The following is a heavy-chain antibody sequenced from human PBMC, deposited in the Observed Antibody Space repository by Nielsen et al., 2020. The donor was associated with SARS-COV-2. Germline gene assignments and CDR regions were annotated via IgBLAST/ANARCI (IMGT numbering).Heavy chain of an antibody. Sequence: GGSLRLSCAASGFTFSDYYMSWIRQAPGKGLEWVSYISSSGSTIYYADSVKGRFTISRDNAKNSLYLQMSSLRAEDTAVYYCASQRSSGWQAYWGQGTLVTVSS. CDR3: ASQRSSGWQAY. CDR1: GFTFSDYY. V-gene: IGHV3-11*04. D-gene: IGHD6-19*01. J-gene: IGHJ4*02. CDR2: ISSSGSTI.